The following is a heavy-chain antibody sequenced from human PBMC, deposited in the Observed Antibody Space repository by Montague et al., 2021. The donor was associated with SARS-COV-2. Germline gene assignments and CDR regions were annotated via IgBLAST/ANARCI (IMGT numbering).Heavy chain of an antibody. Sequence: TLSLTRTVSGGSISSGSYYWSWIRQPAGKGLEWIGRIYTSGSTNYNPSLKSRVTISVDTFKNQFSLKLSSVTAADTAVYYCARGVLRYFDWTSPFDYWGQGTLVTVSS. J-gene: IGHJ4*02. CDR2: IYTSGST. CDR1: GGSISSGSYY. V-gene: IGHV4-61*02. D-gene: IGHD3-9*01. CDR3: ARGVLRYFDWTSPFDY.